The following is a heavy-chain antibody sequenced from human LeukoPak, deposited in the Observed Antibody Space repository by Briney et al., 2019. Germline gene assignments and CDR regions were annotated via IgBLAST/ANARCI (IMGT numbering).Heavy chain of an antibody. CDR1: GFTFSSYA. V-gene: IGHV3-23*01. CDR2: ISGSGGST. D-gene: IGHD6-13*01. Sequence: GGSLRLSCAASGFTFSSYAMSWVRQAPGKGLEWVSAISGSGGSTYYADSVKGRFTISRDNPKNTLYLQMNSLRAEDTAVYYCAKDGHLAAGSYYYYGMDVWGQGTTVTVSS. J-gene: IGHJ6*02. CDR3: AKDGHLAAGSYYYYGMDV.